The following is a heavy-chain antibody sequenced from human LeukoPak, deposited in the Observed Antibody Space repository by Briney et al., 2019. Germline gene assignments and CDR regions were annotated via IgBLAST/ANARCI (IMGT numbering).Heavy chain of an antibody. V-gene: IGHV4-30-4*08. J-gene: IGHJ4*02. Sequence: PSQTLSLTCTVSGGSISSGGYYWSWIRQPPGKGLEWIGYIYYSGSTYYNPSLKSRVTISVDTSKNQFSLKLSSVTAADTAVYYCARSTQTGDPNFDYWGQGTLVTVSS. CDR1: GGSISSGGYY. D-gene: IGHD7-27*01. CDR2: IYYSGST. CDR3: ARSTQTGDPNFDY.